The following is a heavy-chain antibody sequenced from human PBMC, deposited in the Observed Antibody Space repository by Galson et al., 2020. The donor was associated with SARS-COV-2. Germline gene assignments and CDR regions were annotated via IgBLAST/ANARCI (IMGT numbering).Heavy chain of an antibody. V-gene: IGHV4-4*07. CDR2: IFSSGTT. D-gene: IGHD3-3*01. CDR3: VRDDLGFWSGTAYHYYGVDV. Sequence: SETLSLTCSVSGGSISGHYWSWIRQPAGGGLEWVGRIFSSGTTYYSPSLESRVTMSVDTSKNQFSLNLKSVTAADTALYFCVRDDLGFWSGTAYHYYGVDVWGQGTTVTVSS. CDR1: GGSISGHY. J-gene: IGHJ6*02.